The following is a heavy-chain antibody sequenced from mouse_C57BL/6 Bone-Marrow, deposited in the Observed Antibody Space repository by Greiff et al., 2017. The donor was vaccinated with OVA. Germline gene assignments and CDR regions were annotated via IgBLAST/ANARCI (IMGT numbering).Heavy chain of an antibody. D-gene: IGHD2-4*01. Sequence: EVHLVESGGGLVKPGGSLKLSCAASGFTFSSYAMSWVRQTPEKRLEWVATISDGGSYTYYPDNVKGRFTISRDNAKNNLYLQMSHLKSEDTAMYYCARGGYDYDDGFAYWGQGTLVTVSA. CDR2: ISDGGSYT. V-gene: IGHV5-4*01. J-gene: IGHJ3*01. CDR1: GFTFSSYA. CDR3: ARGGYDYDDGFAY.